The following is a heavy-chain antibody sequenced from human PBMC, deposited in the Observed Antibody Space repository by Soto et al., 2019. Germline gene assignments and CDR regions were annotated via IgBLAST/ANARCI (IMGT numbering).Heavy chain of an antibody. CDR2: IKEDGSEK. CDR3: SRDVVVGAKALNY. Sequence: GGSLRLSCAASGFTFSNYWMTWVRHAPGKGLEWVANIKEDGSEKHYVDSVKGRFTISRDNAKNSLYLQMNSLRVEDTAVYFCSRDVVVGAKALNYWGQGALVTVSS. J-gene: IGHJ4*02. CDR1: GFTFSNYW. V-gene: IGHV3-7*01. D-gene: IGHD2-15*01.